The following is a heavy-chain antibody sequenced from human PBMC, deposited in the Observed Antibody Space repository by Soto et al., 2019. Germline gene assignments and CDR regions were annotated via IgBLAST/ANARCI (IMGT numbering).Heavy chain of an antibody. J-gene: IGHJ2*01. V-gene: IGHV4-31*03. D-gene: IGHD2-21*02. CDR2: IYYSGST. Sequence: QVQLQESGPGLVKPSQTLSLTCTVSGGSISSGGYYWSWIRQHPGKGLEWIGYIYYSGSTYYNPSLKSRVTISVDMSKNQFSLKLSSVTAADTAVYYCARTVVVTAIRDWYFDLWGRGTLVTVSS. CDR1: GGSISSGGYY. CDR3: ARTVVVTAIRDWYFDL.